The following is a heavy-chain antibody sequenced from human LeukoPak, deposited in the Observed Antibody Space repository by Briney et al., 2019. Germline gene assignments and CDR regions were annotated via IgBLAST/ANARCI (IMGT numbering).Heavy chain of an antibody. CDR1: GGSFSGYY. CDR2: INHSGST. Sequence: SETLSLTCAVYGGSFSGYYWSWIRQPPGKGLEWIGEINHSGSTNYNPSLKSRVTISVDTSKNQFSLKLSSETAADTAVYYCARAPELEPSSYIDYWGQGTLVTVSS. J-gene: IGHJ4*02. D-gene: IGHD1-1*01. V-gene: IGHV4-34*01. CDR3: ARAPELEPSSYIDY.